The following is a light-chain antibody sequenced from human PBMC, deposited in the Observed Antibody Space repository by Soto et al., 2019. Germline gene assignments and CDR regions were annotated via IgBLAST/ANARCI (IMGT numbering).Light chain of an antibody. J-gene: IGKJ4*01. CDR1: QSVNSD. V-gene: IGKV3-15*01. CDR3: QQYSRWPLT. CDR2: GAS. Sequence: EKVMTQSPATLSVSPGERATLSCRASQSVNSDLAWYQQKPGQAPRLLIYGASTRATGIPARFSGSGSGTEFTLTISSLQSEDFAIYYCQQYSRWPLTFGGGTKVEIK.